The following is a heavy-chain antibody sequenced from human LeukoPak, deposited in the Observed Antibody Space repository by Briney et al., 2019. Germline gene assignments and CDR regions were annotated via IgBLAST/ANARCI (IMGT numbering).Heavy chain of an antibody. Sequence: GRSLRLSCAASGFTFSSYAMHWVRQAPGKGLEWVAVISYDGSAKYYSDSVKGRFTISRDNSKNTLYLQMNSLRVEDTAVYYCARTFWDKSNGYDYFFDYWGQGSLVTVSS. D-gene: IGHD5-12*01. CDR1: GFTFSSYA. J-gene: IGHJ4*02. CDR3: ARTFWDKSNGYDYFFDY. V-gene: IGHV3-30*01. CDR2: ISYDGSAK.